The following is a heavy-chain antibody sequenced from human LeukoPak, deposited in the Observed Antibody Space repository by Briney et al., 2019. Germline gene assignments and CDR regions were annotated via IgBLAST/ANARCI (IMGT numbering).Heavy chain of an antibody. V-gene: IGHV4-59*01. CDR2: IYYSGST. J-gene: IGHJ4*02. CDR1: GGSISSYY. Sequence: NPSETLSLTCTVSGGSISSYYWSWIRQPPGKGLEWIGYIYYSGSTNYNPSLKSRVTISVDTSKNQFSLKLSSVTAAATAVYYCARVAVTMVRGVILYYFDYWGQGTLVTVSS. D-gene: IGHD3-10*01. CDR3: ARVAVTMVRGVILYYFDY.